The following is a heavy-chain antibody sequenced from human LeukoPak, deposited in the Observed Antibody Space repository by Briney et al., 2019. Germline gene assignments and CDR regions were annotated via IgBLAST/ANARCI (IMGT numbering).Heavy chain of an antibody. CDR2: IYYSGST. J-gene: IGHJ4*02. CDR3: ARGSSEYSGYDLPDY. CDR1: GGPISSSSYY. Sequence: SETLSLTCTVSGGPISSSSYYWGWIRQPPGKGLEWIGSIYYSGSTYYNPSLKSRVTISVDTSKNQFSLKLSSVTAADTAVYYCARGSSEYSGYDLPDYWGQGTLVTVSS. D-gene: IGHD5-12*01. V-gene: IGHV4-39*01.